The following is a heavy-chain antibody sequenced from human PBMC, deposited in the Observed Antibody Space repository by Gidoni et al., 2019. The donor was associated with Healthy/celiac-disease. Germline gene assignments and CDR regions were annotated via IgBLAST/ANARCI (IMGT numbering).Heavy chain of an antibody. Sequence: QVQLQESGPGLGKPSQTLSLTCTVSGGSISSGDYYWSWIRQPPGKGLEWIGYIYYSGSTYYNPSLKSRVTISVDTSKNQFSLKLSSVTAADTAVYYCARVVDDYGDYFDYWGQGTLVTVSS. CDR1: GGSISSGDYY. J-gene: IGHJ4*02. CDR2: IYYSGST. D-gene: IGHD4-17*01. V-gene: IGHV4-30-4*01. CDR3: ARVVDDYGDYFDY.